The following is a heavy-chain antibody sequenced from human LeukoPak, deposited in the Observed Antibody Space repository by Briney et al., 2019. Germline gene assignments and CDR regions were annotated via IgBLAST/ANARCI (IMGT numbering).Heavy chain of an antibody. CDR3: ARPSITYYYGSSGYDGFYV. CDR2: IYPNDSDT. Sequence: GESLKISRKGSGYNFTNYWIAWERQMPGKGLEWMGIIYPNDSDTRYGPSFQGHVSISADKSINTAYLKWSSLKASDTAMYFCARPSITYYYGSSGYDGFYVWGQGTMVTVSS. V-gene: IGHV5-51*01. J-gene: IGHJ3*01. D-gene: IGHD3-22*01. CDR1: GYNFTNYW.